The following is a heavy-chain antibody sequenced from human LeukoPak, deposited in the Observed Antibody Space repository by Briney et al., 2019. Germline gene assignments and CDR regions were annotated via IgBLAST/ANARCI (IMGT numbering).Heavy chain of an antibody. J-gene: IGHJ4*02. CDR2: ISSSSSYI. D-gene: IGHD2-2*01. Sequence: GGSLRLSCAASGFTFSSYSMNWVRQAPGKGLEWVSSISSSSSYIYYADSVKGRFTISRDNAKKSLYLQMNSLRAEDTAVYYCARTDSTSCSNYWGQGTLVTVSS. V-gene: IGHV3-21*01. CDR3: ARTDSTSCSNY. CDR1: GFTFSSYS.